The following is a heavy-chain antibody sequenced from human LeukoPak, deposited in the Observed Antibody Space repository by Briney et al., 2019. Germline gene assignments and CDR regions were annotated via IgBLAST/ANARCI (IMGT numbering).Heavy chain of an antibody. CDR2: MNPNSGDT. V-gene: IGHV1-8*01. CDR1: GYTFTSYD. J-gene: IGHJ4*02. D-gene: IGHD3-22*01. Sequence: ASVKVSCKASGYTFTSYDINWVRQATGQGLEWMGWMNPNSGDTGYAQKFQGRVTMTRSTSISTAYMELSSLTSDDTAVYCCATGGDYYSDTSGPRVWGEGTLVTVSS. CDR3: ATGGDYYSDTSGPRV.